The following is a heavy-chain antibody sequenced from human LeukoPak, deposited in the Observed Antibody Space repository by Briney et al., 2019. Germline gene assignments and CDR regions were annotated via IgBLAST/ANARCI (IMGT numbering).Heavy chain of an antibody. Sequence: GGSLRLSCAASGFTFSSYSMNWVRQAPGKGLEWVSYISSSSSTIYYADSVKGRFTISRDNAKNSLYLQMNSLRAEDAAVYYCARDGYYYDSSAYSLWGQGTMVTVSS. CDR3: ARDGYYYDSSAYSL. D-gene: IGHD3-22*01. CDR2: ISSSSSTI. CDR1: GFTFSSYS. V-gene: IGHV3-48*01. J-gene: IGHJ3*01.